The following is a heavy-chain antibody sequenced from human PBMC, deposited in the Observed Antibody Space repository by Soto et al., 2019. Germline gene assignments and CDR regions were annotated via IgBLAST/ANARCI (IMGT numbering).Heavy chain of an antibody. Sequence: LRLSCAASGFRFADYTMHWVRQAPGKGLEWVSGLTWNSGSIAYADSVKGRFTISRDNAKNSLYLQMNSLRAEDTAFYFCAKGAISGTLNWFDPWGQGTLVTVSS. CDR2: LTWNSGSI. V-gene: IGHV3-9*01. D-gene: IGHD6-13*01. CDR1: GFRFADYT. CDR3: AKGAISGTLNWFDP. J-gene: IGHJ5*02.